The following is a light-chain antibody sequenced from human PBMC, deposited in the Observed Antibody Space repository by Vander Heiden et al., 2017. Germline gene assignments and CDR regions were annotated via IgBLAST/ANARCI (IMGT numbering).Light chain of an antibody. V-gene: IGKV1-5*03. J-gene: IGKJ2*01. Sequence: DIQMTQSPSTLSASVGDRVTITCRASQSISSWLAWYQQKPGKAPKLLIYKASSLESGVPSSFSGSGYGTEFTLTISSLQPDDFAPYYCQQYNSYSPFTFGQGTKLEIK. CDR1: QSISSW. CDR2: KAS. CDR3: QQYNSYSPFT.